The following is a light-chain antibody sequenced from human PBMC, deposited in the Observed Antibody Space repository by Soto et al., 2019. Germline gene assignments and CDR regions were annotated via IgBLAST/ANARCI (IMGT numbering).Light chain of an antibody. J-gene: IGKJ5*01. CDR3: QQLNSYPAIT. Sequence: DIQMNQSPSTLSASVGDRVTITCRASQSISSWLAWYQQKPGKAPKLLIYKAASLESGVPSRFSGSGSGTEFTLTISSLQPEDFATYYCQQLNSYPAITFGQGTRLEIK. CDR1: QSISSW. V-gene: IGKV1-5*03. CDR2: KAA.